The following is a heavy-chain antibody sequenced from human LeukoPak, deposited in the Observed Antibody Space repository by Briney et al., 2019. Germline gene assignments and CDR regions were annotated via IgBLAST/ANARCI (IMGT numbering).Heavy chain of an antibody. CDR3: AKDQRPDSGYDIDY. V-gene: IGHV3-23*01. D-gene: IGHD5-12*01. J-gene: IGHJ4*02. CDR2: IYGSGDTT. Sequence: GGSLRLSCAASGFTFSTYSMSWVRQAPRKGLEWVSVIYGSGDTTNYADSVKGRFTISRDNSKNMLYLQMHGLRAEDAAVYYCAKDQRPDSGYDIDYWGQGTLVTVSS. CDR1: GFTFSTYS.